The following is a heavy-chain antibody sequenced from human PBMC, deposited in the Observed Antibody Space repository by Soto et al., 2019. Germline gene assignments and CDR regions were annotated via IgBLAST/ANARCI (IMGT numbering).Heavy chain of an antibody. CDR2: IYYSGST. CDR1: GGSVSSGSYY. J-gene: IGHJ5*02. V-gene: IGHV4-61*01. D-gene: IGHD3-3*01. CDR3: ARGRHDFWGPRGEWFDP. Sequence: PSETLSLTCTVSGGSVSSGSYYWSWIRQPPGKGLEWIGYIYYSGSTNYNPSLKSRVTISVDTSKNQFSLKLSSVTAADTAVYYCARGRHDFWGPRGEWFDPWGQGTLVTVSS.